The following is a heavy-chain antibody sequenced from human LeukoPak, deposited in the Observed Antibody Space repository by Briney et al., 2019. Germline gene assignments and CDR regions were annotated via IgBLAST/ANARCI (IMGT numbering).Heavy chain of an antibody. CDR1: GYTFTRYY. V-gene: IGHV1-2*04. J-gene: IGHJ6*04. CDR3: ARDSTTGVMDV. Sequence: GASVNVPRKASGYTFTRYYMQGVRQAPAQGPEWMGWINPNSGGTNYAQKSQGWFTMTRDKSISTAYMELSRVGSDDKAVDYCARDSTTGVMDVWGKGTTVTVSS. CDR2: INPNSGGT. D-gene: IGHD1-14*01.